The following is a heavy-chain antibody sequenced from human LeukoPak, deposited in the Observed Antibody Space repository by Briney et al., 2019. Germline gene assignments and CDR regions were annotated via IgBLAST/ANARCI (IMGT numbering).Heavy chain of an antibody. CDR1: GYTFTGYY. CDR3: ARSYTPRDYYFDY. J-gene: IGHJ4*02. D-gene: IGHD3/OR15-3a*01. V-gene: IGHV1-2*04. Sequence: GASVKVSCKASGYTFTGYYMHWVRQAPGQGLEWMGWINPNSGGTNYAQKFQGWVTMTRDTSISTAYMELSRLRSEDTAVYYCARSYTPRDYYFDYWGQGTLVTVSS. CDR2: INPNSGGT.